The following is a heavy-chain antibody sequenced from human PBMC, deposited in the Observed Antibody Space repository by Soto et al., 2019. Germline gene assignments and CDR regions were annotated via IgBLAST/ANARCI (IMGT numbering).Heavy chain of an antibody. CDR3: ARGSPRGDLHSYYGMDV. J-gene: IGHJ6*02. Sequence: QVQLVQSGAEVKKPGSSVKVSCKASGGTFSSYAISWVRQAPGQGLEWMGGIIPIFGTANYAQKFQGRVTITADESTSXXYMELSSLRSEDTAVYYCARGSPRGDLHSYYGMDVWGQGTTVTVSS. D-gene: IGHD3-10*01. CDR2: IIPIFGTA. V-gene: IGHV1-69*12. CDR1: GGTFSSYA.